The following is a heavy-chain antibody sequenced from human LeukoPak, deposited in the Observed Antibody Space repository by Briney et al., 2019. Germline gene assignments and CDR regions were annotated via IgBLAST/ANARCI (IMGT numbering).Heavy chain of an antibody. V-gene: IGHV3-23*01. Sequence: GGSLRLSCTASGFTFSSYGMNWIRQAPGKGLEWVSAISGSGGSTYYADSVKGRFTISRDNSKNTLYLQMNSLRAEDTAVYYCATTTKGATFDYWGQGTLVTVSS. D-gene: IGHD1-26*01. CDR2: ISGSGGST. CDR3: ATTTKGATFDY. CDR1: GFTFSSYG. J-gene: IGHJ4*02.